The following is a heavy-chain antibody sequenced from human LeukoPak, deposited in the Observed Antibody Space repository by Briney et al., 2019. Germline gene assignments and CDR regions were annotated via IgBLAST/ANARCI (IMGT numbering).Heavy chain of an antibody. D-gene: IGHD2-2*01. CDR1: GYSISIGYY. CDR3: ARVEIVVVPAAIYNWFDP. J-gene: IGHJ5*02. CDR2: IYHSGST. Sequence: SETLSLTCAVSGYSISIGYYRGWIRQPPGKGLEWIGSIYHSGSTYYNPSLKSRVTISVDTSKNQFSLKLSSVTAADTAVYYCARVEIVVVPAAIYNWFDPWGQGTLVTVSS. V-gene: IGHV4-38-2*01.